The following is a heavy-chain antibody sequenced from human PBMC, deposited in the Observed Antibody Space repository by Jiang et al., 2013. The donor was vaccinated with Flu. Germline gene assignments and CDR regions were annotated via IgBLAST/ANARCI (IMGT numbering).Heavy chain of an antibody. J-gene: IGHJ4*02. V-gene: IGHV3-30-3*01. Sequence: KGLEWVAVISYDGSNKYYADSVKGRFTISRDNSKNTLYLQMNSLRAEDTAVYYCARDECSGGSCYFDYWGQGTLVTVSS. CDR3: ARDECSGGSCYFDY. D-gene: IGHD2-15*01. CDR2: ISYDGSNK.